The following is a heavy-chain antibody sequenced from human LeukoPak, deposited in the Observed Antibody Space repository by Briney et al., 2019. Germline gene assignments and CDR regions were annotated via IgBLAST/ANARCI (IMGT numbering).Heavy chain of an antibody. J-gene: IGHJ3*02. V-gene: IGHV3-53*01. Sequence: GGSLRLSCAASGFTFGNNFMTWVRQAPGKGLEWVSVIYSGGSTYYADSVKGRFTISRDSSKNILYLQMNSLRADDTAVYYCAKDYDFWSGYSDAFDIWGQGTMVTVSS. D-gene: IGHD3-3*01. CDR1: GFTFGNNF. CDR2: IYSGGST. CDR3: AKDYDFWSGYSDAFDI.